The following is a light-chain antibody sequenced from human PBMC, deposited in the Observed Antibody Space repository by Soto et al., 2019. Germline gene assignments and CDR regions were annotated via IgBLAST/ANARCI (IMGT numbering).Light chain of an antibody. CDR3: QTWGADLLV. V-gene: IGLV4-69*01. Sequence: QSVLTQSPSASASLGASVKLTCTLSSGHSTYAIAWHQQQPEKGPRYLMILNSDGSHSTGGRIPDRFSGSSSGAERYLTISSLQCEDEADDYWQTWGADLLVFGGGTKPTVL. CDR2: LNSDGSH. J-gene: IGLJ2*01. CDR1: SGHSTYA.